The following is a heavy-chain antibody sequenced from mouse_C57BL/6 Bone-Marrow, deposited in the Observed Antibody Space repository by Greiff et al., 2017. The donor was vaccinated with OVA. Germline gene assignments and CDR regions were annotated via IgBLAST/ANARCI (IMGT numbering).Heavy chain of an antibody. CDR3: ARTLTYAMDY. Sequence: VKVVESGAELARPGASVKLSCKASGYTFTSYGISWVKQRTGQGLEWIGEIYPRSGNTYYNEKFKGKATLTADKSSSTAYMELRSLTSEDSAVYFCARTLTYAMDYWGHGPSVTVSS. V-gene: IGHV1-81*01. J-gene: IGHJ4*01. D-gene: IGHD1-3*01. CDR1: GYTFTSYG. CDR2: IYPRSGNT.